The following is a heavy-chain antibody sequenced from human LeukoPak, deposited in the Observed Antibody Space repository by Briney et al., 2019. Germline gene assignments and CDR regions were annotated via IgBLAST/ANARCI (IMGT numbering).Heavy chain of an antibody. D-gene: IGHD4-23*01. Sequence: GTSLRLSCTTYGLIFTSHGFHWLRQVVGKRLEWVAFVRNDGSDTYHANSVQGRFSISRDNSKNTLYLQMNSLRVEDTAIYYCARDRGKDYFDSWGQGTQVTVSS. J-gene: IGHJ4*02. CDR1: GLIFTSHG. CDR2: VRNDGSDT. V-gene: IGHV3-33*01. CDR3: ARDRGKDYFDS.